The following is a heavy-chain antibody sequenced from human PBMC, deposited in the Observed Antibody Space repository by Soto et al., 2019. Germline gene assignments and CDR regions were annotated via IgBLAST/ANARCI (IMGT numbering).Heavy chain of an antibody. Sequence: GGSLRLSCEAYGFTFSSYWMGWVRQAPGKGLEWVANINRDGSERYYVDSVKGRFTLSRDNAKNSVYLQMNSQRAEHPAVYYRARDPHRGDGYVCDAWGQGAPGAVSS. CDR2: INRDGSER. J-gene: IGHJ5*01. D-gene: IGHD3-16*01. CDR1: GFTFSSYW. V-gene: IGHV3-7*01. CDR3: ARDPHRGDGYVCDA.